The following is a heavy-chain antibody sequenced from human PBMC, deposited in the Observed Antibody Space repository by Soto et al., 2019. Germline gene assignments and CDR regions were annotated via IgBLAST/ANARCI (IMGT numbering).Heavy chain of an antibody. D-gene: IGHD3-22*01. Sequence: SVKVSCKASGGTFSSYAISWVRQAPGQGLEWMGGIIPIFGTANYAQKFQGRVTITADESTSTAYMELSSLRSEDTAVYYCARGITMIVVVTGDYYYGMDVWGQGTTVTVSS. CDR3: ARGITMIVVVTGDYYYGMDV. J-gene: IGHJ6*02. CDR1: GGTFSSYA. CDR2: IIPIFGTA. V-gene: IGHV1-69*13.